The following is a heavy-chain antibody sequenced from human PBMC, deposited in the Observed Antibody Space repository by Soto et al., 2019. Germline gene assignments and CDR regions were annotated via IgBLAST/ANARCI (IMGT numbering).Heavy chain of an antibody. V-gene: IGHV2-5*02. Sequence: SGPTLVNPTQTLTLTCTFSGFSLSTSGGGVGWIRQPPGKALEWLALIYWDDDKRYSPSLKSRLTTTKDTSTNQVVLTMTNMDPVDTATYYCAHTRYNDNCAGLYGMDVWGQGTTVTVSS. CDR2: IYWDDDK. D-gene: IGHD1-20*01. J-gene: IGHJ6*02. CDR3: AHTRYNDNCAGLYGMDV. CDR1: GFSLSTSGGG.